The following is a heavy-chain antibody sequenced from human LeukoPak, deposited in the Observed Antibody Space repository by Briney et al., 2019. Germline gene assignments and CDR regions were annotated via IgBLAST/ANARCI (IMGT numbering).Heavy chain of an antibody. CDR2: INPSGGST. CDR3: AREAPVGSVFDDLGHFHY. J-gene: IGHJ4*02. CDR1: GYTFTSYY. V-gene: IGHV1-46*01. Sequence: GASVKVSCKASGYTFTSYYMHWVRQAPGQGLEWMGIINPSGGSTPHAQKFQGRVTMTRDTSTSTVYMELNNLRSEDTALYYCAREAPVGSVFDDLGHFHYWGQGTLVTVSS. D-gene: IGHD1-26*01.